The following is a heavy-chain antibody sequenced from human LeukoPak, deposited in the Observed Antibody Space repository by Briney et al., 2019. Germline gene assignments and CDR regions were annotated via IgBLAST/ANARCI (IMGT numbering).Heavy chain of an antibody. J-gene: IGHJ6*02. D-gene: IGHD2-2*01. V-gene: IGHV3-23*01. Sequence: GGSLRLSCAASGFTFSSYAMSWVRQAPGKGVEWVSAISGSGGSTYYADSVKGRFTISRDNSWNTLYLQINSLRPEDTAVYYCVKDRRTKAYGMEVWGQGTTVTVSS. CDR2: ISGSGGST. CDR1: GFTFSSYA. CDR3: VKDRRTKAYGMEV.